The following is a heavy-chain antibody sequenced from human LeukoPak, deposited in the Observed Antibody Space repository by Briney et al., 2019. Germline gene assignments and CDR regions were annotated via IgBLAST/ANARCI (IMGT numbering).Heavy chain of an antibody. Sequence: GGSLRLSCAASGFTFSSYAMSWVRQAPGKGLEWVSAISGSGGSTYYADSVKGRFTISRDNSKNTLYLQTNSLRAEDTAVYYCAKGSRKIGIFGVVIRNWFDPWGQGTLVTVSS. J-gene: IGHJ5*02. V-gene: IGHV3-23*01. CDR3: AKGSRKIGIFGVVIRNWFDP. CDR2: ISGSGGST. D-gene: IGHD3-3*01. CDR1: GFTFSSYA.